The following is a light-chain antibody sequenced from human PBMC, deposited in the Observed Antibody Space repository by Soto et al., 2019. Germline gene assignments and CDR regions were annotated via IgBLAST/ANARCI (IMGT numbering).Light chain of an antibody. Sequence: DIQMTQSPSSLSASVGDRVTITCRASQSIRYLNWYQQIPGKAPKLLISDASILQSWVPSRFSGSGSGTEFSLTINALQREDFATYYCQQSDRAPITFGGGTKVEIK. CDR1: QSIRY. CDR2: DAS. J-gene: IGKJ4*01. CDR3: QQSDRAPIT. V-gene: IGKV1-39*01.